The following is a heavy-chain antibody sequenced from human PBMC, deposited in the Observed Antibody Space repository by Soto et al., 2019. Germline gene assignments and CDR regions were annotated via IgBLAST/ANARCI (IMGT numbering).Heavy chain of an antibody. V-gene: IGHV3-21*01. J-gene: IGHJ6*02. CDR1: GFTFSSYG. CDR2: ISSSSSYI. CDR3: ARGDIVVVVAATPLYGMDV. Sequence: XGSLRLSCAASGFTFSSYGINWVRQAPGKGLEWVSSISSSSSYIYYADSVKGRFTISRDKAKNSLYLQMNSLRAEDTAVYYCARGDIVVVVAATPLYGMDVWGQGTTVTVSS. D-gene: IGHD2-15*01.